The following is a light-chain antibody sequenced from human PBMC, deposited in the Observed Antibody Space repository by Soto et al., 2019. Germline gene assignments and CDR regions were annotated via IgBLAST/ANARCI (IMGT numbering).Light chain of an antibody. CDR3: QQSYSSLYT. CDR1: QSIRSY. Sequence: DIQMTQSPSSLSASVGDRVTITCRASQSIRSYLNWYQQKPGKAPKLLIYAASSLQSGVPSRFSGSGSGTDFTLTISILQPEDFAIYYGQQSYSSLYTFGQGTKLEI. J-gene: IGKJ2*01. V-gene: IGKV1-39*01. CDR2: AAS.